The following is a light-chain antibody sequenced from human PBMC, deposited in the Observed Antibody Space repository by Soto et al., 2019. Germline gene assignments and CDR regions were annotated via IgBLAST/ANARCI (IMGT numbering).Light chain of an antibody. V-gene: IGLV2-8*01. CDR3: SSYAGSNDRVV. CDR2: EVS. Sequence: QSALTQPPSASGSPGQAVTISCTGTSSDIGAYNYVSWYQQHPGKAPKLMIHEVSKRPSGVPDRFSGSKSGNTASLTVSGLQAGDEADYYCSSYAGSNDRVVFGGGTKLTVL. J-gene: IGLJ2*01. CDR1: SSDIGAYNY.